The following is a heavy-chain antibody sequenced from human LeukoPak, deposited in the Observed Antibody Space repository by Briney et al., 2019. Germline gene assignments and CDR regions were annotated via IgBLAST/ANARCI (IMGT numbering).Heavy chain of an antibody. V-gene: IGHV1-18*01. CDR2: INAYSGNK. Sequence: ASVKVSCKTSGYTFTSYGISWVRHAPGQGLEGMGWINAYSGNKNYAKEVQGRVTMTTDRSTSTAYMELRRLRSDDTAVYYCARFKAVVGYGYTLVDYWGEGSLVIVSS. J-gene: IGHJ4*02. CDR1: GYTFTSYG. CDR3: ARFKAVVGYGYTLVDY. D-gene: IGHD6-19*01.